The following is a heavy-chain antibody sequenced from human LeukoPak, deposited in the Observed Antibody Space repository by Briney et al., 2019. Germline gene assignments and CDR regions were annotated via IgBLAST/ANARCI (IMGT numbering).Heavy chain of an antibody. CDR2: IIPIFGTA. Sequence: ASVKVSCKASGGTFSSYAISWVRQAPGQGLEWMGGIIPIFGTANYAQKLQGRVTMTTDTSTSTAYMELRSLRSDDTAVYYCARADTATGWSDPWGQGTLVTVSS. D-gene: IGHD5-18*01. CDR3: ARADTATGWSDP. CDR1: GGTFSSYA. V-gene: IGHV1-69*05. J-gene: IGHJ5*02.